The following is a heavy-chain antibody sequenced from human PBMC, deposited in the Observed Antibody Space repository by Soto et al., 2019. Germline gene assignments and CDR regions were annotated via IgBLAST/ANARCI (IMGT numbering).Heavy chain of an antibody. V-gene: IGHV4-31*03. CDR2: IYYSGST. J-gene: IGHJ4*02. Sequence: SETLSLTCTVSGGSISSGGYYWSWIRQHPGKGLEWIGYIYYSGSTYYNPSLKSRVTISVDTSKNQFSLKLSSVTAADTAVYYCARDLHDFWSGYYLPDDYWGQGTLVTVSS. D-gene: IGHD3-3*01. CDR1: GGSISSGGYY. CDR3: ARDLHDFWSGYYLPDDY.